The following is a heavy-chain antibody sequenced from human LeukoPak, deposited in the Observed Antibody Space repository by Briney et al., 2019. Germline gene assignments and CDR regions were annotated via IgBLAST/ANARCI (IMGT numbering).Heavy chain of an antibody. J-gene: IGHJ4*02. Sequence: SETLSLTCAVYDGSFSGYYWSWIRQPPGKWLEWIGEINHSGSTNYNPSLKSRVTISLDTSKSQFSLKVRYVTAADTAVYYCARGLNDSWTGENYWGQGTLVTVSS. CDR3: ARGLNDSWTGENY. V-gene: IGHV4-34*01. CDR1: DGSFSGYY. CDR2: INHSGST. D-gene: IGHD3-3*01.